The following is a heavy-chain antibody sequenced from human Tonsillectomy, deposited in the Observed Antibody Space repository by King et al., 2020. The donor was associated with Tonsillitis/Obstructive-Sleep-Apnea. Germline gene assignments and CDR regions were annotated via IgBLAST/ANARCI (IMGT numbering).Heavy chain of an antibody. J-gene: IGHJ6*03. CDR3: KAYYYYYYMDV. V-gene: IGHV4-34*01. Sequence: VQLQQWGAGLLKPSETLSLTCAVYGGSFSGYYWSWIRQPPGKGLEWIGEINHSESTNYNPSLKSRVTISVDTSTNEFSLKLSSMTTADTAVYYCKAYYYYYYMDVWGKGTPVTVSS. CDR1: GGSFSGYY. CDR2: INHSEST.